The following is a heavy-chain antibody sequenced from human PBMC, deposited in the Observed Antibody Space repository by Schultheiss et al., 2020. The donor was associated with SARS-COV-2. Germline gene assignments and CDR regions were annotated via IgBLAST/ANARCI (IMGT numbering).Heavy chain of an antibody. Sequence: GGSLRLSCTASGFTFSSYVMHWVRQAPGKGLEWVSSISGIGGRTYYADSVKGRLTISRDNSKDMLYLQMNSLRAEDTALYYCARVDSVDFWNGYYNYWGQGTLVTVSS. V-gene: IGHV3-23*01. J-gene: IGHJ4*02. CDR2: ISGIGGRT. CDR3: ARVDSVDFWNGYYNY. CDR1: GFTFSSYV. D-gene: IGHD3-3*01.